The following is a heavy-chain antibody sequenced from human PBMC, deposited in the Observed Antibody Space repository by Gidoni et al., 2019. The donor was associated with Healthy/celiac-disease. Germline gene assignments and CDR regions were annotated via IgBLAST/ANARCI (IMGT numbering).Heavy chain of an antibody. D-gene: IGHD1-1*01. CDR1: GCTFSDHG. Sequence: EVQLVESGGGVARRGGSRRLSGGTSGCTFSDHGMSWVLHAPGQGLEWVSGINWDGNHIDYGDSVKGRFTIARDNAKNSLYLQITSLRDDDTALYFCVRHPGTSQSATYFDSWGQGTRVTVSS. V-gene: IGHV3-20*04. CDR2: INWDGNHI. CDR3: VRHPGTSQSATYFDS. J-gene: IGHJ5*01.